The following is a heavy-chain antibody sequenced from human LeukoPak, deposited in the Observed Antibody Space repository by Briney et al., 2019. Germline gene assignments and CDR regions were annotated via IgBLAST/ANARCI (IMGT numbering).Heavy chain of an antibody. V-gene: IGHV3-23*01. Sequence: PGGSLRLSCAAPGFTFSSYGMSWVRQAPGKGLEWVSAISGSGGSTYYADSVKGRFTISRDNSKNTLYLQMNSLRAEDTAVYYCAKNRSPPSPGKHNYCSGGSCYLGEAFDIWGQGTMVTVSS. CDR2: ISGSGGST. CDR1: GFTFSSYG. J-gene: IGHJ3*02. D-gene: IGHD2-15*01. CDR3: AKNRSPPSPGKHNYCSGGSCYLGEAFDI.